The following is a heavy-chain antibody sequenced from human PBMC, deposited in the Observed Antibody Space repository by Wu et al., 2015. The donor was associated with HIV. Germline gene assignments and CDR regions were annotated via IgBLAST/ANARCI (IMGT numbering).Heavy chain of an antibody. CDR2: INPNSGGT. J-gene: IGHJ6*03. Sequence: QVQLEQSGAEVKKPGASVKVSCKASGYTFTGYYMHWVRQAPGQGLEWMGWINPNSGGTNYAQKFQGRVTMTRDTSISTAYMELSRLRSDDTAVYYXARARDARYYYYYMDVWAKGPRSPSP. D-gene: IGHD3-10*01. CDR1: GYTFTGYY. V-gene: IGHV1-2*02. CDR3: ARARDARYYYYYMDV.